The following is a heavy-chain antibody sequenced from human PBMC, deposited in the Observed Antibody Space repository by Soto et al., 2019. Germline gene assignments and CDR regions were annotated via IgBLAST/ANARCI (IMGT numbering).Heavy chain of an antibody. D-gene: IGHD6-13*01. CDR3: ARSYSSSWDMWFDL. J-gene: IGHJ5*02. V-gene: IGHV4-59*08. Sequence: SETLSLTCTVSGASMSSYYWRWIRQPPGKGLEWIGYIYYSGSTNYNPSLKSRATISVDTSKSQFSLKLSSVTAADTAVYYCARSYSSSWDMWFDLWGLGALVTVS. CDR2: IYYSGST. CDR1: GASMSSYY.